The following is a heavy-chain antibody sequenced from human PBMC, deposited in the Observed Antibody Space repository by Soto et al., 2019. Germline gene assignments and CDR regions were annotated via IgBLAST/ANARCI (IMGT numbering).Heavy chain of an antibody. Sequence: SETLSLTCAVSGGSFSGYYWSWIRQPPGKGLEWIGEINHSGSTNYNPSLKSRVTISVGTAKTQFSLKLSSVTAADTAVYYCARVSGIVGATIDYYFYGMDVWGQGTRVTVSS. J-gene: IGHJ6*02. D-gene: IGHD1-26*01. V-gene: IGHV4-34*01. CDR1: GGSFSGYY. CDR2: INHSGST. CDR3: ARVSGIVGATIDYYFYGMDV.